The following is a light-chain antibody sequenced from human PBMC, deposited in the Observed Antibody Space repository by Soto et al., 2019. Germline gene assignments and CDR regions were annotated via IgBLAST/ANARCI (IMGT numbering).Light chain of an antibody. CDR2: DVT. J-gene: IGLJ3*02. CDR1: SSDIGGYNF. V-gene: IGLV2-14*03. Sequence: QSALTQPASGSGSPGQSITSSCTGTSSDIGGYNFVSWYQQHPGKAPKLLIYDVTNRPPGLSDRFSGSKSSNTASLTISGLQAEDEANYYCSSFTTSSTLVFGGGTKLTVL. CDR3: SSFTTSSTLV.